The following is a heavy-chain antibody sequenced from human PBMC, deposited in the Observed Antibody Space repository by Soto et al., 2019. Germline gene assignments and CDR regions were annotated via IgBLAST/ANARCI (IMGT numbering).Heavy chain of an antibody. Sequence: EVQLLESGGGLVQPGGSLRLSCAASGFTFSSYAMSWVRQAPGKGLEWVSAISGSGGSTYYADSVKGRFTISRDNSRNTLYLQMNSLRAEDTAVYYCAKDLELGSYIFDYWGQGTLVTVSS. J-gene: IGHJ4*02. CDR1: GFTFSSYA. CDR3: AKDLELGSYIFDY. D-gene: IGHD1-26*01. CDR2: ISGSGGST. V-gene: IGHV3-23*01.